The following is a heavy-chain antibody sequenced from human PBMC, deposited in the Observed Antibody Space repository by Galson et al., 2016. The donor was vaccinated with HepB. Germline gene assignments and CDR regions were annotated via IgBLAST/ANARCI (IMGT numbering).Heavy chain of an antibody. CDR1: GFTFNTYW. Sequence: SLRLSCAAPGFTFNTYWMHWVRQAPGKGLVWVSRINSDGSGTTYADSVKGRFTISRDNAKNTLYLQMNSLRAEDTAVYYCARGRYYAMDVWGQETTVTVSS. V-gene: IGHV3-74*01. CDR2: INSDGSGT. CDR3: ARGRYYAMDV. J-gene: IGHJ6*02.